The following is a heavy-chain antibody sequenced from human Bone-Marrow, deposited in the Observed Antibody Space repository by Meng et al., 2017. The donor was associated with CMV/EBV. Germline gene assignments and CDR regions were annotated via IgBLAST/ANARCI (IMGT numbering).Heavy chain of an antibody. CDR2: INPSGGST. Sequence: ASVKVSCKASGYTFTSYYMHWARQAPGQGLEWMGIINPSGGSTSYAQKFQGRVTMTRDTSTSTAYMELRSLRSDDTAVYYCARTGITIFGVVNWFDPWGQGTLVTVSS. CDR3: ARTGITIFGVVNWFDP. V-gene: IGHV1-46*01. CDR1: GYTFTSYY. J-gene: IGHJ5*02. D-gene: IGHD3-3*01.